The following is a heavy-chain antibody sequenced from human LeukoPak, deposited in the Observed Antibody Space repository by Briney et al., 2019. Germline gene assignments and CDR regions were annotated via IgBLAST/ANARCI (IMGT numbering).Heavy chain of an antibody. Sequence: SESLSLTCTVSGGSISSFYWGWIRQPPGKGLEGIGDIYYSGSTNYNPSLKRRVTISVDTSKNQFSLKLSSVTAADTAVYYCARDLRAYGSGSPRAFDIWGQGTMVTVSS. J-gene: IGHJ3*02. CDR1: GGSISSFY. V-gene: IGHV4-59*01. CDR2: IYYSGST. D-gene: IGHD3-10*01. CDR3: ARDLRAYGSGSPRAFDI.